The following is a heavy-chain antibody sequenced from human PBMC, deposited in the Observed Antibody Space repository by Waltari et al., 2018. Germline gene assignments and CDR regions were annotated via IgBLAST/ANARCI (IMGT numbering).Heavy chain of an antibody. CDR2: INHMGST. CDR1: GGSFSGYY. CDR3: ARASITIFGVVIKGYYYYCMDV. Sequence: QVQLQQWGAGLLKPSETLSLTCAVYGGSFSGYYWSWIRQPPGKGLEWIGEINHMGSTNYNPSLRSRVTISVDTAKNQFSLKLSSVTAADTAVYYCARASITIFGVVIKGYYYYCMDVWGKGTTVTVSS. D-gene: IGHD3-3*01. V-gene: IGHV4-34*01. J-gene: IGHJ6*03.